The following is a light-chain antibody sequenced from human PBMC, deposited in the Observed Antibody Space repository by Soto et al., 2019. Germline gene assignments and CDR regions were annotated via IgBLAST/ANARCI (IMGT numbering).Light chain of an antibody. J-gene: IGKJ1*01. Sequence: EIVLTQSPGTLSLSPGERDTLSCRASQSVSSSYLAWYQQNRGQAPRLLIYGASSRAPGIPDRFGGSGSGTDFTLTISRLVPEDFAVYYCQQYGSSRWTFGQGTKV. CDR1: QSVSSSY. CDR2: GAS. CDR3: QQYGSSRWT. V-gene: IGKV3-20*01.